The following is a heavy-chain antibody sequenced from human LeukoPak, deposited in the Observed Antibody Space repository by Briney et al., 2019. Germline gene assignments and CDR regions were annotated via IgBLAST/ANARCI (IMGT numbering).Heavy chain of an antibody. CDR3: ARKSLAARTFSY. CDR2: ISAYNGNT. D-gene: IGHD6-6*01. CDR1: GYTFTSYG. Sequence: ASVKVSCKASGYTFTSYGISWVRQAPGQGLEWMGWISAYNGNTNYAQKLQGRVTMTTDTPTSTAYMELRSLRSDDTAVYYCARKSLAARTFSYWGQGTLDTVSS. V-gene: IGHV1-18*01. J-gene: IGHJ4*02.